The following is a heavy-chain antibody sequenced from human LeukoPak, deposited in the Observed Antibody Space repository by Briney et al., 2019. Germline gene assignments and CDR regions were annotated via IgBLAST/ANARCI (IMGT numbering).Heavy chain of an antibody. J-gene: IGHJ6*02. Sequence: GGSLRLSCAASGFTFSNAWMNWVRQAPGKGLEWVGRIKSKTDGGTTDYAAPVKGRFTISRDDSKNTLYLQMSSLKTEDTAVYYCTTDGVWDYYGMDVWGQGTTVTASS. CDR1: GFTFSNAW. D-gene: IGHD1-26*01. CDR3: TTDGVWDYYGMDV. CDR2: IKSKTDGGTT. V-gene: IGHV3-15*07.